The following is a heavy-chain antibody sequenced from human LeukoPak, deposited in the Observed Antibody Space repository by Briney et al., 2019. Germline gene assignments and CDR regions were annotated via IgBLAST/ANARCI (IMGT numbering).Heavy chain of an antibody. D-gene: IGHD1-1*01. CDR1: GYTFTSYG. J-gene: IGHJ5*02. CDR3: ARDWGTSAPVGWFDP. Sequence: ASVKVSCKASGYTFTSYGISWVRQAPGQGLEWMGWISAYNGNTNYAQKLQGRVTMTTDTSTSTAYMELMSLRSDDTAVYYWARDWGTSAPVGWFDPWGQGTLVTVSS. V-gene: IGHV1-18*01. CDR2: ISAYNGNT.